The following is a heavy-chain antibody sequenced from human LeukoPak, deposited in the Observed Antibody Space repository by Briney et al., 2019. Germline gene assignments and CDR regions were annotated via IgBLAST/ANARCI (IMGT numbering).Heavy chain of an antibody. Sequence: GGSLRLSCAASGFTFSDYTIHWVRQAPGKRLQSVSAITSNGAYTHYADSVKGRFTISRDNSRNAVFLQMGGLRIEDMAVYYCARVKMGATVSDYYYYYMDVRGKGTTVTVSS. CDR3: ARVKMGATVSDYYYYYMDV. J-gene: IGHJ6*03. V-gene: IGHV3-64*02. CDR1: GFTFSDYT. CDR2: ITSNGAYT. D-gene: IGHD1-26*01.